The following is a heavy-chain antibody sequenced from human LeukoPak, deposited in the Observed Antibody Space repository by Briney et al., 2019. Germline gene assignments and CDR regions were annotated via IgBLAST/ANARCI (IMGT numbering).Heavy chain of an antibody. Sequence: PSETLSLTCTVSGGSISSSSYYWRWIRQPPGEEPEWIGSISYSERTHYNPCLNSRVSISVDTSKNQFSLNLSSVTAADTAVYFCARKKTGATNGLDVWGQGATVTVSS. D-gene: IGHD1-1*01. CDR2: ISYSERT. CDR3: ARKKTGATNGLDV. V-gene: IGHV4-39*01. CDR1: GGSISSSSYY. J-gene: IGHJ6*02.